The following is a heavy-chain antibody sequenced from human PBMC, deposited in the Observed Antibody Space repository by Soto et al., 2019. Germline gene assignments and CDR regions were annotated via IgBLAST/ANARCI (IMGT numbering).Heavy chain of an antibody. V-gene: IGHV4-4*02. CDR1: GGSISSSNW. CDR3: AREGYDILTGYFQVGWFDP. Sequence: SETLSLTCAVSGGSISSSNWWSLVRQPPGKGLEWIGEIYHSGSTNYNPSLKSRVTISVDKSKNQFSLKLSSVTAADTAVYYCAREGYDILTGYFQVGWFDPWGQGTLVTVSS. J-gene: IGHJ5*02. CDR2: IYHSGST. D-gene: IGHD3-9*01.